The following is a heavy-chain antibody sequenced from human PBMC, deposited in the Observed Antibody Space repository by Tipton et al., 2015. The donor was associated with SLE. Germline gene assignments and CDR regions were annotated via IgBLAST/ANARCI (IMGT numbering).Heavy chain of an antibody. D-gene: IGHD2-2*01. CDR1: GDTFNTYA. V-gene: IGHV1-69*05. CDR3: ARGRDQLPTSDY. CDR2: IIPIIGIT. Sequence: QSGPEVKEPGSSVKVSCKASGDTFNTYAFTWVRQAPGQGLEWMGAIIPIIGITKYAQDFQDRVTISTDESTNPAYMELTSLTSDDTAVYLCARGRDQLPTSDYWGQGTLVTVSS. J-gene: IGHJ4*02.